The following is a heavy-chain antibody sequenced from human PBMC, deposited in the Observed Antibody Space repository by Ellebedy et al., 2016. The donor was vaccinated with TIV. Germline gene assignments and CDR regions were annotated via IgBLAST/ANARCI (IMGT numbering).Heavy chain of an antibody. J-gene: IGHJ4*02. V-gene: IGHV1-18*01. Sequence: ASVKVSXKASGYTFTSYGISWVRQAPGQGLEWMGWISAYNGNTNYAQKLQGRVTMTTDTSTSTAYMELSRLRSDDTAVYYCARVYPEYYYDSSGPDSNYYFNYWGQGTLVTVSS. D-gene: IGHD3-22*01. CDR1: GYTFTSYG. CDR2: ISAYNGNT. CDR3: ARVYPEYYYDSSGPDSNYYFNY.